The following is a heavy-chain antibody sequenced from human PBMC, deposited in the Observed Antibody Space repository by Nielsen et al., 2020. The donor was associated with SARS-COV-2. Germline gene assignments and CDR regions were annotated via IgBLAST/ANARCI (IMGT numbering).Heavy chain of an antibody. J-gene: IGHJ4*02. CDR2: INHSGST. D-gene: IGHD3-16*01. CDR3: ATGRGKD. Sequence: SETLSLTCTVSGGSISSSSYYWSWIRQPPGKGLEWIGEINHSGSTNYNPSLKSRVTISVDTSKNQFSLKLSSVTAADTAVYYCATGRGKDWGQGTLVTVSS. CDR1: GGSISSSSYY. V-gene: IGHV4-39*07.